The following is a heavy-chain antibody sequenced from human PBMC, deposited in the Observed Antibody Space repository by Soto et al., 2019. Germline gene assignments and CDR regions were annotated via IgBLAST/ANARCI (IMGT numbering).Heavy chain of an antibody. V-gene: IGHV3-9*01. J-gene: IGHJ4*02. D-gene: IGHD3-16*01. Sequence: EVQLVESGGGLVQPGRSLRLSCAASGFTFDDYARHWVRQAPGKGLEWVSGISWNSGSIGYADSVKGRFTISRDNAKNSLYLQMNSLRAEDTALYYCAKGKHYDPAGYFDYWGQGTLVTVSS. CDR2: ISWNSGSI. CDR3: AKGKHYDPAGYFDY. CDR1: GFTFDDYA.